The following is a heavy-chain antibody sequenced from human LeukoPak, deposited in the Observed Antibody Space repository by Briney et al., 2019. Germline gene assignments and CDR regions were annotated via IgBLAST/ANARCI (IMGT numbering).Heavy chain of an antibody. V-gene: IGHV5-51*01. D-gene: IGHD4-17*01. CDR3: VRQGGYGEYGY. J-gene: IGHJ4*02. CDR2: IYPGDSDT. CDR1: GYSFTSYW. Sequence: GGSLKISCQGSGYSFTSYWIAWVRQMPGKGLEWMGIIYPGDSDTRYSPSLQGQVTISVDKSISTAYLQWSSLKASDTAMYYCVRQGGYGEYGYWGQGTLVTVSS.